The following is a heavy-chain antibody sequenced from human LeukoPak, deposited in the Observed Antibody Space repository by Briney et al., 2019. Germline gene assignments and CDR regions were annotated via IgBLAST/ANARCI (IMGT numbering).Heavy chain of an antibody. CDR2: IYRSGST. D-gene: IGHD3-10*01. J-gene: IGHJ6*03. V-gene: IGHV4-38-2*01. CDR1: GYSISSGYY. Sequence: ASETLSLTCAVSGYSISSGYYWGWIRPPPGKGLEWIGSIYRSGSTYYNPSLKSRVTISVDTSKNQFSLKLSSVTAADTAVYYCARYGEDYYGSGSRYYYYMDVWGKGTTVTVSS. CDR3: ARYGEDYYGSGSRYYYYMDV.